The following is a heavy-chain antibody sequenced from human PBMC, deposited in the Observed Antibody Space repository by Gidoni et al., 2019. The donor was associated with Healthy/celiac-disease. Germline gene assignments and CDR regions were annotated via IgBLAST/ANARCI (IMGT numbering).Heavy chain of an antibody. CDR2: INHSGSP. Sequence: QVQLQQWGAGLLKPSETLSLTCAVHDGSCSGYYWSGIRQPPGKGLVWIGEINHSGSPNYNPSLKSRVTISVDTSKNQFSLKLSSVTAADTAVYYCAREPYYYGSGSYWVDYWGQGTLVTVSS. CDR3: AREPYYYGSGSYWVDY. J-gene: IGHJ4*02. V-gene: IGHV4-34*01. CDR1: DGSCSGYY. D-gene: IGHD3-10*01.